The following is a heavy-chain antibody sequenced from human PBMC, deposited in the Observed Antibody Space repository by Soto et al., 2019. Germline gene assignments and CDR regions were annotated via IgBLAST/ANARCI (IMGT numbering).Heavy chain of an antibody. D-gene: IGHD2-2*01. CDR2: ISAYTDTP. CDR1: GXTFXNXX. V-gene: IGHV1-18*01. J-gene: IGHJ5*02. Sequence: QVQLVQSGAEVKKPXAXVXXXCXXSGXTFXNXXXXXVRXXXXQXXEWMGWISAYTDTPNYAQKFQGRVTMTIDTSTSTAYMDLRSLTSDDTAVYYCARVIPGVEAWFDPWGQGTLVTVSS. CDR3: ARVIPGVEAWFDP.